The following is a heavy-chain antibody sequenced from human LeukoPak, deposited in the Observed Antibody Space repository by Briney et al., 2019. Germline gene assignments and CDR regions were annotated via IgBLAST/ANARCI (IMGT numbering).Heavy chain of an antibody. V-gene: IGHV1-69*13. Sequence: ASVKVSCKASGYTFTSYDISWVRQAPGQGLEWMGGIIPIFDTANYAQKFQGRVTITADESTSTAYMELSSLRSEDTAVYYCARSFWPSMVFDYWGQGTLVTVSS. CDR3: ARSFWPSMVFDY. J-gene: IGHJ4*02. D-gene: IGHD3-10*01. CDR1: GYTFTSYD. CDR2: IIPIFDTA.